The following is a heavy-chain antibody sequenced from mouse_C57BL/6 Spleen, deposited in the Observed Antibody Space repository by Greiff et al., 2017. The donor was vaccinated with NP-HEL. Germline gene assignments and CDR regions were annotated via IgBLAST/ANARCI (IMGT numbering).Heavy chain of an antibody. D-gene: IGHD4-1*01. CDR3: AKNPLTGTGYFDV. V-gene: IGHV2-5*01. Sequence: VQLQQSGPGLVQPSQSLSITCTVSGFSFTSYGVHWVRQSPGKGLEWLGVIWRGGSTDYNAAFMSRLSITKDNSKSQVFFKMNSLQADDTAIYYCAKNPLTGTGYFDVWGTGTTVTVSS. CDR2: IWRGGST. CDR1: GFSFTSYG. J-gene: IGHJ1*03.